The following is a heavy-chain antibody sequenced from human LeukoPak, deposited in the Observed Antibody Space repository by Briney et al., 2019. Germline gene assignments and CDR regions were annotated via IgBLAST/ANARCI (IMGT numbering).Heavy chain of an antibody. D-gene: IGHD3-10*01. V-gene: IGHV4-34*01. J-gene: IGHJ5*02. CDR1: GGSFSGYY. Sequence: SETLSLTCAVYGGSFSGYYWSWIRQPPGKGLEWIGEINQSGSTNYNPSLKSRVTISVGTSKNQFSLKLSSVTAADTAVYYCARGRSGSYSYPSRFDPWGQGTLVTVSS. CDR2: INQSGST. CDR3: ARGRSGSYSYPSRFDP.